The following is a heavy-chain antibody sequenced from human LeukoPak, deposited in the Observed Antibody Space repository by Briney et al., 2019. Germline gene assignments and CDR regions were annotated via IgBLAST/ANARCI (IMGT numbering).Heavy chain of an antibody. D-gene: IGHD4-11*01. CDR3: ARGRGRNYGLFDY. J-gene: IGHJ4*02. CDR1: GGSISSYY. Sequence: ASETLSLTCTVSGGSISSYYWSWIRQPPGKGLEWIGYIYYSGSTNYNPSLKSRVTISVDTSKNQFSLKLSSVTAADTAVYYCARGRGRNYGLFDYWGQGTLVTVSS. CDR2: IYYSGST. V-gene: IGHV4-59*01.